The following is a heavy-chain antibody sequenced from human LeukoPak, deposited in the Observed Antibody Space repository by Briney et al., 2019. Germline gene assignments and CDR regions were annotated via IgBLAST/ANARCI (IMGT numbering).Heavy chain of an antibody. J-gene: IGHJ4*02. CDR3: ARGNDTQYSSSGYHFDY. V-gene: IGHV1-69*05. CDR2: IIPIFGTA. D-gene: IGHD6-6*01. CDR1: GGTFSSYA. Sequence: ASVKVSCKASGGTFSSYAISWVRQAPGQGLEWMGGIIPIFGTANYAQKFQGRVTITTDESTSTAYMELSSLRSEDTAVYYCARGNDTQYSSSGYHFDYWGQGTLVTVSS.